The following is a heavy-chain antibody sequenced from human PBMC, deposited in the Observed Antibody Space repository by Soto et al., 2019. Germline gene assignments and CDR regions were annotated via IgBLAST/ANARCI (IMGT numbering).Heavy chain of an antibody. CDR1: GGTFSSYA. J-gene: IGHJ5*02. V-gene: IGHV1-69*13. CDR2: IIPIFGTA. CDR3: ERGGEGVRGVIWFDP. D-gene: IGHD3-10*01. Sequence: SVKVSCKASGGTFSSYAISWVRQAPGQGLEWMGGIIPIFGTANYAQKFQGRVTITADESTSTAYMELSSLRSEDTAVYYCERGGEGVRGVIWFDPWGQGTLVTVSS.